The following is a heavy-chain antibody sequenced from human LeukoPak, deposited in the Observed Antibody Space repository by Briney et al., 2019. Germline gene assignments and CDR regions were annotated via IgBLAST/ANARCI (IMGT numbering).Heavy chain of an antibody. Sequence: ASVKVSCKVSGYTLTELSMHWVRQAPGKGLEWMGGFDPEDGETIYAQKFQGRVTMTEDTSTDTAYMELSSLRSEDTAVYYCASPRDYRYYYYYYGMDVWGQGTTVTVSS. CDR3: ASPRDYRYYYYYYGMDV. D-gene: IGHD4-17*01. J-gene: IGHJ6*02. CDR1: GYTLTELS. CDR2: FDPEDGET. V-gene: IGHV1-24*01.